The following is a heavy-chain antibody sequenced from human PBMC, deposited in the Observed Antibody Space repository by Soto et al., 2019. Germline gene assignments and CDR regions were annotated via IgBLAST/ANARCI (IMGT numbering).Heavy chain of an antibody. CDR2: ISYDGGNK. D-gene: IGHD6-13*01. V-gene: IGHV3-30*18. CDR3: AKDGDVAAAGYYFDY. CDR1: GFTFSSYG. Sequence: QVQLVESGGGVVQPGRSLRLSCAASGFTFSSYGIHWVRQAPGKGLWWLAVISYDGGNKYYTDSVKGRFTISRDNSKNTLYLQMNSLRAEDTAVYYCAKDGDVAAAGYYFDYWGQGTLVTVSS. J-gene: IGHJ4*02.